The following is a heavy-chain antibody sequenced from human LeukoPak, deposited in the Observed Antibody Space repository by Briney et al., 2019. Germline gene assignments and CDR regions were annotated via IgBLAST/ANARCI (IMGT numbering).Heavy chain of an antibody. V-gene: IGHV3-30-3*01. D-gene: IGHD3-10*01. CDR2: ISYDGSNK. J-gene: IGHJ4*02. CDR3: ARDWATSLLRGGTFDY. CDR1: GFTFSSYA. Sequence: GRSLRLSCAASGFTFSSYAMHWVRQAPGKGLEWVAVISYDGSNKYYADSVKGRFTISRDNSKNTLYLQMNSLRPEDTAVYYCARDWATSLLRGGTFDYWGQGTLVTVSS.